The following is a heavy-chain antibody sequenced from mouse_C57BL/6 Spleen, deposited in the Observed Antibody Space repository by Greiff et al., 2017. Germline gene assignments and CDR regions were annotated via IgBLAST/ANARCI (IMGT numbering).Heavy chain of an antibody. V-gene: IGHV6-3*01. J-gene: IGHJ1*03. CDR2: IRLKSDNYAT. CDR1: GFTFSNYW. D-gene: IGHD6-1*01. CDR3: TGCTNEGYFDV. Sequence: EVQLQESGGGLVQPGGSMKLSCVASGFTFSNYWMNWVRQSPEKGLEWVAQIRLKSDNYATHYAESVKGRFTISREDSKRSDYLQMNNLRAEDTEIYYCTGCTNEGYFDVWGTGTTVTVSS.